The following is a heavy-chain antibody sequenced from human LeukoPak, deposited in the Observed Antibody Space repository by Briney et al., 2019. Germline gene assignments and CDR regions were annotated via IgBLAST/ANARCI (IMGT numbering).Heavy chain of an antibody. J-gene: IGHJ4*02. D-gene: IGHD6-19*01. CDR1: GFTFNNAW. V-gene: IGHV3-15*01. Sequence: GGSLRLSCAASGFTFNNAWMSRVRQAPGKGLEWVGRIKSKTDGGTAYHAAPVKGRFTISRDDSENTLYLQMNSLKTEDTAMYYCTTLAVAGGGQGTLVTVSS. CDR3: TTLAVAG. CDR2: IKSKTDGGTA.